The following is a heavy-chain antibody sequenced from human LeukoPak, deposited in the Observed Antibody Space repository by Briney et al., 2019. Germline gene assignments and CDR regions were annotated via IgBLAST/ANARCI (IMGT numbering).Heavy chain of an antibody. CDR1: GFTVSSNY. J-gene: IGHJ6*02. CDR3: ARDSSGNYGMDV. D-gene: IGHD3-22*01. Sequence: GGSLRLSCAASGFTVSSNYMSWVRQPPGKGLEWVSLIYSGGSTYYAGSLKGRFTISRDNSKNTLYLQMNSLRAEDTAVYYCARDSSGNYGMDVWGQGTTVTVSS. V-gene: IGHV3-66*01. CDR2: IYSGGST.